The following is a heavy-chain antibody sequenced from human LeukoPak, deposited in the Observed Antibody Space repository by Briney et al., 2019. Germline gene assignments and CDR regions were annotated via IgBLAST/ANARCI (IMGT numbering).Heavy chain of an antibody. V-gene: IGHV1-46*01. D-gene: IGHD4-17*01. J-gene: IGHJ4*02. CDR2: INPSGGST. CDR3: ARKDYDEGFDY. Sequence: ASVKVSCKASGGTFTSYYMHWVRQAPGQGLEWMGIINPSGGSTSYAQKFQGRVTMTRDMSTSTVYMELSSLRSEDTAVYYCARKDYDEGFDYWGQGTLVTVSS. CDR1: GGTFTSYY.